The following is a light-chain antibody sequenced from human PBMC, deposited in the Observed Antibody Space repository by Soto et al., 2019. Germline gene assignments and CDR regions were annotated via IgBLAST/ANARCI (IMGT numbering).Light chain of an antibody. Sequence: QSALTQPASVSGSPGQSITISCTGTSSDVGSHNLVSWYQHYPGKAPKLIIFEASKRPSGVSNRFSGSKSGSTASLTISGLQAEEEADFYCCSNAAGSTYVFGTGTKLTVL. CDR2: EAS. J-gene: IGLJ1*01. CDR1: SSDVGSHNL. CDR3: CSNAAGSTYV. V-gene: IGLV2-23*01.